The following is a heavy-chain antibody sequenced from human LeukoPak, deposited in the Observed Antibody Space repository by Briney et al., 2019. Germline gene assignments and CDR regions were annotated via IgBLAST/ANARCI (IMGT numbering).Heavy chain of an antibody. CDR1: GDSISSNY. Sequence: SETRSLTCSVSGDSISSNYWSWLRQPPGKGLEWIGYIYYTGSTNSNPSLKSRVSISLNTSKKEFPLNLTSVTAAGTAVYYFAXAXDDYHDRSAYAYWGQGTLVTVSS. CDR2: IYYTGST. CDR3: AXAXDDYHDRSAYAY. J-gene: IGHJ4*02. D-gene: IGHD3-22*01. V-gene: IGHV4-59*01.